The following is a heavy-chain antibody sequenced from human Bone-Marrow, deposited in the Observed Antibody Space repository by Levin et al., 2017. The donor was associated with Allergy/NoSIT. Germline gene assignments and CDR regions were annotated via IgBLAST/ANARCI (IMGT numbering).Heavy chain of an antibody. CDR2: LDSDGSSP. CDR3: ARDPHLLGADL. J-gene: IGHJ5*02. Sequence: QAGGSLRLSCAASGFTITNYWMHWVRQVPGKGLAWISRLDSDGSSPSYADSAKGRFTISRDNTKNIVYLQMNSLRAEDTAVYYCARDPHLLGADLWGQGTLATVSS. D-gene: IGHD1-26*01. V-gene: IGHV3-74*01. CDR1: GFTITNYW.